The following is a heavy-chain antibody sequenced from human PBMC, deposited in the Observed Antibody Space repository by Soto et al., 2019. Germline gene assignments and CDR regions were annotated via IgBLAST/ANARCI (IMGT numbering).Heavy chain of an antibody. D-gene: IGHD3-10*01. Sequence: GGSLRLSCAASGFTFSSYAMSWVRQAPGKGLEWVSAISGSGGSTYYADSVKGRFTISRDNSKNTLYLQMNSLRAEDMAVYYCAKDGWFGELSFSGYDFYYYFDYWGQGTLVTVSS. J-gene: IGHJ4*02. CDR2: ISGSGGST. CDR1: GFTFSSYA. V-gene: IGHV3-23*01. CDR3: AKDGWFGELSFSGYDFYYYFDY.